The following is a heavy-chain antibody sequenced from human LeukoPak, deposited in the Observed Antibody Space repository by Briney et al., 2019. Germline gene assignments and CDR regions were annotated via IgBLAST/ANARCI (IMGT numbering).Heavy chain of an antibody. V-gene: IGHV3-7*05. CDR1: GFTFSSYW. CDR2: IKQDGSEK. Sequence: PGGSLRLSCTASGFTFSSYWMSWVRQTPEKGLEWVANIKQDGSEKVYVDSVKGRFTISRDNAKSSLYLQMNSLRAEDTAVYYCARATSYGDYVDYWGQGTLVTVSS. D-gene: IGHD4-17*01. J-gene: IGHJ4*02. CDR3: ARATSYGDYVDY.